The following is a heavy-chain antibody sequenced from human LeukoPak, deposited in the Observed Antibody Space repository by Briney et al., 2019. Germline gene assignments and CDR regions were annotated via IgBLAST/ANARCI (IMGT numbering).Heavy chain of an antibody. J-gene: IGHJ4*02. CDR1: GFPFSSYG. Sequence: GGSLRLSCAGSGFPFSSYGMNWVRQAPGKGLEWVSYITGSSSHMYYADSVKGRFTISRDNSKNTLYLQMSSLRAEDTAVYYCVKGADILTGYSDDYWGQGTLVTVSS. CDR3: VKGADILTGYSDDY. D-gene: IGHD3-9*01. V-gene: IGHV3-21*01. CDR2: ITGSSSHM.